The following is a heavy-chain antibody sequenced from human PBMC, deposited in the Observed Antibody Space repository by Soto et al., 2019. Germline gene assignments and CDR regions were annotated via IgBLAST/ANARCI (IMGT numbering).Heavy chain of an antibody. Sequence: GASVKVSCKASGYTFTVYYLHWVRQAPGRGLEWMGMINPSGGATTYAQKFQGRLTMTGDTSTSTVYMELRSLRSDDTAVYYCASSSKEWSGWYGGLYNWFDPWGQGTLVTVSS. CDR3: ASSSKEWSGWYGGLYNWFDP. J-gene: IGHJ5*02. CDR2: INPSGGAT. V-gene: IGHV1-46*01. D-gene: IGHD6-13*01. CDR1: GYTFTVYY.